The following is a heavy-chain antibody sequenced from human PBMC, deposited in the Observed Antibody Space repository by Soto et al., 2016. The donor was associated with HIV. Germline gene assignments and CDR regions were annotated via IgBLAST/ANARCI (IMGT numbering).Heavy chain of an antibody. CDR2: ISDSGYDT. Sequence: EVQLLESGGGLGQPGGSLRISCAVSGFTFSSYSMSWVRQAPGKGLEWVSAISDSGYDTYYADSVKGRFTISRDNSKNTLFLQMNSLRDEDTAVYYCAKGPPRSCIASPLRRIDHWGQGTLVTVSS. V-gene: IGHV3-23*01. D-gene: IGHD2-8*01. J-gene: IGHJ4*02. CDR1: GFTFSSYS. CDR3: AKGPPRSCIASPLRRIDH.